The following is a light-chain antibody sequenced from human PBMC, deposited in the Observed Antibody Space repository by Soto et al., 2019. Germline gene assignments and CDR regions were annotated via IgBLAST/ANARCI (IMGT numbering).Light chain of an antibody. V-gene: IGKV1-39*01. J-gene: IGKJ1*01. CDR3: QQGYTTPGT. CDR1: QSISAH. CDR2: AAT. Sequence: DIQMTQSPSSLSASVGDRVTITCRASQSISAHLNCYQQKPGKAPKVLIYAATNLESWVPSRFSGSGSGTEFTLTISSLQPEDFATYYCQQGYTTPGTFGQGTKVE.